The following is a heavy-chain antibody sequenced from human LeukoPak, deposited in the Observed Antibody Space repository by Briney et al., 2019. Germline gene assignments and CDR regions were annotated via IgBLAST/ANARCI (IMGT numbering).Heavy chain of an antibody. CDR2: ISSSSSTI. J-gene: IGHJ6*03. CDR3: ARDLPAMYSTPPYYMDV. V-gene: IGHV3-48*01. D-gene: IGHD4-11*01. CDR1: GFTFSSYS. Sequence: PGGSLRLSCAASGFTFSSYSMNWVRQAPGKWLEWVSDISSSSSTIYYADSVKGRFTISRDNAKNSLYLQVNSLRAEDTAVYYCARDLPAMYSTPPYYMDVWGKGTTVTVSS.